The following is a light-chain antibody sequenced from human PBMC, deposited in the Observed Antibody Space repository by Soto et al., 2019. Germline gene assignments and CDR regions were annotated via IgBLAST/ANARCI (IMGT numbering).Light chain of an antibody. V-gene: IGKV3-11*01. CDR3: QVRDVWPS. J-gene: IGKJ1*01. CDR2: DAS. CDR1: QSVSTS. Sequence: LTQSPATLSLSPGARAALSCRASQSVSTSLAWYQHKPGQAPRLFIYDASKRAPGIPARFSGSGSGTDFTLTISGLEPEDFAVYYCQVRDVWPSFGQGTKVDIK.